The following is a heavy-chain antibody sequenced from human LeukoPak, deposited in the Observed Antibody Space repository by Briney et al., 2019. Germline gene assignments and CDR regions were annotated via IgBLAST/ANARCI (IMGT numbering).Heavy chain of an antibody. CDR2: ISASGGST. Sequence: GGSLRLSCAASGFMFSSFEMYWVRQAPGKGLEWVSAISASGGSTYYADSVKGRFTISRDNSKNTLYLQMNSLRAEDTAVYHCAKDRCSGGSCYFDYWGQGTLVTVSS. V-gene: IGHV3-23*01. D-gene: IGHD2-15*01. J-gene: IGHJ4*02. CDR1: GFMFSSFE. CDR3: AKDRCSGGSCYFDY.